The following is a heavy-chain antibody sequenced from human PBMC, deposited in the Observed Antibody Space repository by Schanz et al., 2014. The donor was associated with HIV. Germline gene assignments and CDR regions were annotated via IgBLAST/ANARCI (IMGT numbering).Heavy chain of an antibody. CDR1: GFTFSSFS. CDR3: ARETRSCGGDCYPLDY. Sequence: EVQLLESGGGLVQPGRSLRISCVASGFTFSSFSMNWVRQAPGKGLEWVSSISSSSSYMYYADSVKGRFTISRDNAENSLYLQMNSLRPEDTAVYYCARETRSCGGDCYPLDYWGQGTLVTVSS. J-gene: IGHJ4*02. V-gene: IGHV3-21*01. CDR2: ISSSSSYM. D-gene: IGHD2-21*02.